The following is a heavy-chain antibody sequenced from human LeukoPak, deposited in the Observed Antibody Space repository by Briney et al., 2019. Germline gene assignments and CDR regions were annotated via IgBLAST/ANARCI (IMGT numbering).Heavy chain of an antibody. CDR3: ARDGYYDSSGNNWFDP. CDR1: GGSISSGGCY. Sequence: SETLSLTCTVSGGSISSGGCYWSWIRQHPGKGLEWIGYIYYSGSTYYNPSLKSRVTISVDTSKNQFSLKLSSVTAADTAVYYCARDGYYDSSGNNWFDPWGQGTLVTVSS. CDR2: IYYSGST. J-gene: IGHJ5*02. V-gene: IGHV4-31*03. D-gene: IGHD3-22*01.